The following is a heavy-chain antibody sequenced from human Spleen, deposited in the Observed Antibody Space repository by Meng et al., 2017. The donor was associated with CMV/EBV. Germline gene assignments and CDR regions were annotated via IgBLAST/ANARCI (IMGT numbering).Heavy chain of an antibody. J-gene: IGHJ6*02. CDR3: ARDSPGLYYYDSTDYYYYYGMDV. Sequence: ASVQVSCKASGYTFTTYGMHWVRQAPGQRLEWMGWSKADNGNTKYSREFQGRVPITRDTSATTAYMELSSLRSEDTAVYYCARDSPGLYYYDSTDYYYYYGMDVWGQGTTVTVSS. CDR1: GYTFTTYG. CDR2: SKADNGNT. V-gene: IGHV1-3*02. D-gene: IGHD3-22*01.